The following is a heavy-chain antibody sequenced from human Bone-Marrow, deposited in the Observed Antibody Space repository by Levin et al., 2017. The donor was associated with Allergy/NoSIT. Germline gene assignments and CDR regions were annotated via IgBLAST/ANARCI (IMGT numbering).Heavy chain of an antibody. V-gene: IGHV3-7*01. D-gene: IGHD3-16*01. CDR2: IKPDGSGK. CDR1: GFTFSSHW. J-gene: IGHJ4*02. CDR3: GRWGFDGGLDY. Sequence: GESLKISCAASGFTFSSHWMGWVRQAPGKGLEWVANIKPDGSGKYYADSVKGRFTISRDNAKNSLYLQMNSLRAEDTAVYYCGRWGFDGGLDYWGQGTLVTVSS.